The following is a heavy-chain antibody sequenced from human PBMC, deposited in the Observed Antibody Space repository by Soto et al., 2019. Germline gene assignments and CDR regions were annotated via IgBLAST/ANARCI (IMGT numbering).Heavy chain of an antibody. CDR2: INAGNGNT. Sequence: GASVKVSCKASGYTLTSYAMHWVRQAPGQRLEWMGWINAGNGNTKYSQKFQGRVTITRDTSASTAYMELSSLRSEDTAVYYCASFSYGFPTDYYYYYYMDVWGKGTTVTVSS. J-gene: IGHJ6*03. D-gene: IGHD5-18*01. CDR1: GYTLTSYA. V-gene: IGHV1-3*01. CDR3: ASFSYGFPTDYYYYYYMDV.